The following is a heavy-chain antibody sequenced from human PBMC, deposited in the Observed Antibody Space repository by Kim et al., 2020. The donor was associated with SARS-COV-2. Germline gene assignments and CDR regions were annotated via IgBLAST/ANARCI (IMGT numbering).Heavy chain of an antibody. J-gene: IGHJ1*01. V-gene: IGHV4-39*01. CDR3: ARSGRIVGATTSEYFQH. CDR2: IYYSGST. Sequence: SETLSLTCTVSGGSISSSSYYWGWIRQPPGKGLEWIVRIYYSGSTYYNPSLKSRVTISVDTSKNQFSLKLSSGTAADTAVYYCARSGRIVGATTSEYFQHWGQGTLVTVSS. D-gene: IGHD1-26*01. CDR1: GGSISSSSYY.